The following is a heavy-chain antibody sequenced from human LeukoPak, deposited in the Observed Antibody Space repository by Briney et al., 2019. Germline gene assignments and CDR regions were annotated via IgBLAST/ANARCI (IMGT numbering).Heavy chain of an antibody. J-gene: IGHJ5*02. CDR2: ISGYNGNT. CDR3: AREMQYYYGSGNIIYRNWFAP. V-gene: IGHV1-18*01. D-gene: IGHD3-10*01. Sequence: GASVKVSCKASGYTFTSYGISWVRQAPGQGLEWMGWISGYNGNTNYAQKLQGRVTMTTDTSTSTAYMELRSLRYDDTAVYYCAREMQYYYGSGNIIYRNWFAPWGQGTLVTVSS. CDR1: GYTFTSYG.